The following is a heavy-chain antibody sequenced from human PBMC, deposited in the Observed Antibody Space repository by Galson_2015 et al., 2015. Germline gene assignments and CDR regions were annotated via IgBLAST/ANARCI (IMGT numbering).Heavy chain of an antibody. CDR1: GFTFSSYA. CDR3: ARDPGGATYLDY. D-gene: IGHD5-12*01. Sequence: SLRLSCAASGFTFSSYAMHWVRQAPGKGLEWVAVISYDGSNKYYADSVKGRFTISRDNSKNTLYLQMNSLRAEDTAVYYCARDPGGATYLDYWGQGTLVTVSS. V-gene: IGHV3-30-3*01. J-gene: IGHJ4*02. CDR2: ISYDGSNK.